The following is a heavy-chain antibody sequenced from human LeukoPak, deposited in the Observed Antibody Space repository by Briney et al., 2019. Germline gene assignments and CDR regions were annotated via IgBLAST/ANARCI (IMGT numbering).Heavy chain of an antibody. CDR2: INAYNGNT. V-gene: IGHV1-18*01. Sequence: ASVKVSCKASGYTFTSYGISWVRQAPGQGLEWMGWINAYNGNTNYAQKLQGRVTMTTDTSTSTAYMELRSLRSDDTAVYYCARVGFWDFWSGYYLNWFDPWGQGTLVTVSS. J-gene: IGHJ5*02. D-gene: IGHD3-3*01. CDR1: GYTFTSYG. CDR3: ARVGFWDFWSGYYLNWFDP.